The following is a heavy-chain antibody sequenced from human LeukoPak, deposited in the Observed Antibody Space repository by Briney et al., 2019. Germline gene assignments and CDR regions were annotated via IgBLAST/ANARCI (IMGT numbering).Heavy chain of an antibody. D-gene: IGHD4-11*01. J-gene: IGHJ4*02. Sequence: PGGSLRLSCVVSGFMFDSYSMSWVRQAPGKGLEWIAYISNSGSPIYYAGSVKGRFTISRDKDKSSLYLQMNSLAADDTAVYYCARGLALGLTVTPKAFDYWGQGTLVTVSS. V-gene: IGHV3-48*01. CDR3: ARGLALGLTVTPKAFDY. CDR2: ISNSGSPI. CDR1: GFMFDSYS.